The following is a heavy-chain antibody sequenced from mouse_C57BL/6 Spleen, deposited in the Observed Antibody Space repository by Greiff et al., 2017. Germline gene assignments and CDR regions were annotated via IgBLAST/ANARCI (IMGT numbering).Heavy chain of an antibody. J-gene: IGHJ3*01. CDR3: ARSNEAWFAY. V-gene: IGHV1-59*01. CDR1: GYTFTSYW. CDR2: IDPSDSYT. Sequence: QVQLQQPGAELVRPGTSVKLSCKASGYTFTSYWMHWVKQRPGQGLEWIGVIDPSDSYTNYNQKFKGKATLTVDTSSSPAYMQLSSLTSEDSAVYYCARSNEAWFAYWGQGTLVTVSA.